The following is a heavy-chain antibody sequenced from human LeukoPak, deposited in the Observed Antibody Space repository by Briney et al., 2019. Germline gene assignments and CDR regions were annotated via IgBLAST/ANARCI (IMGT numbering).Heavy chain of an antibody. J-gene: IGHJ3*02. CDR2: ISTDNGNT. CDR3: ARAQSRTHWDGFDI. D-gene: IGHD5-24*01. V-gene: IGHV1-18*01. CDR1: GYSFTSYG. Sequence: GASVEVSCRASGYSFTSYGISWARQAPGRGLEWMGWISTDNGNTNYVQNLQGRVSMTRDTFTSTVYMELRSLRSDDTAVYYCARAQSRTHWDGFDIWGQGTMVTVPS.